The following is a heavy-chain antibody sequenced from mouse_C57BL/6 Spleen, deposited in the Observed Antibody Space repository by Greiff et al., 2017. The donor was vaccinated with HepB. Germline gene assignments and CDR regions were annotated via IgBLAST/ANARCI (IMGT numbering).Heavy chain of an antibody. D-gene: IGHD4-1*01. CDR1: GFSFTSYG. Sequence: VMLVESGPGLVQPSQSLSITCTVSGFSFTSYGVHWVRQSPGKGLEWLGVIWSGGSTDYNAAFISRLSISKDNSKSQVFFKMNSLQADDTAIYYCARGGAGTPYDAMDYWGQGTSVTVSS. V-gene: IGHV2-2*01. J-gene: IGHJ4*01. CDR3: ARGGAGTPYDAMDY. CDR2: IWSGGST.